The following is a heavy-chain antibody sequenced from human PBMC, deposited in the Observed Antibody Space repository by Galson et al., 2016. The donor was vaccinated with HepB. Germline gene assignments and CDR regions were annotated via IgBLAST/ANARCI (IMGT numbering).Heavy chain of an antibody. CDR1: GGSISSSSYY. CDR2: IHYGGSS. D-gene: IGHD3-16*02. J-gene: IGHJ5*02. CDR3: ARHIARNWFDP. V-gene: IGHV4-39*01. Sequence: ETLSLTCTVSGGSISSSSYYWGWIRQPPGKGLEWIGTIHYGGSSYCNPSLKSRVTISVDTSKNQFPLKLRSVTAADPAVFYCARHIARNWFDPWGQGTLVTVSS.